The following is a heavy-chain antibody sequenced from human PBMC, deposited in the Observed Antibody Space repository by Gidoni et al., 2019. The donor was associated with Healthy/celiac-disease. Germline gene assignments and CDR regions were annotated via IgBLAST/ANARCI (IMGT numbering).Heavy chain of an antibody. J-gene: IGHJ4*02. V-gene: IGHV3-23*01. CDR2: ISGSGGST. D-gene: IGHD3-9*01. CDR1: RFTFSSYA. CDR3: ANVRAWLRADY. Sequence: EVQLLESGGGLVQPGGSLRLSCAAPRFTFSSYAMGWVRQAPGKGLEWGSAISGSGGSTYYEDSVKSRFTITKDNSKNTLYLQMNSLRAEDTAVYYCANVRAWLRADYRGQGTLVTVSS.